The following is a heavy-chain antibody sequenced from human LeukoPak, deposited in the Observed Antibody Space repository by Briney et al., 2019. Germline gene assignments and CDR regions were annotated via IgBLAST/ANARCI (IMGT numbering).Heavy chain of an antibody. CDR1: GFTFSSYS. D-gene: IGHD3-22*01. CDR3: ARVREDSRGYYLDY. J-gene: IGHJ4*02. V-gene: IGHV3-48*02. Sequence: GGSLRLSCAASGFTFSSYSMNWVRQAPGKGLEWVSYISSSSGTIYYADSVKGRFTISRDNAKNSLYLQMNSLRDEDTAVYYCARVREDSRGYYLDYWGQGTLVTVSS. CDR2: ISSSSGTI.